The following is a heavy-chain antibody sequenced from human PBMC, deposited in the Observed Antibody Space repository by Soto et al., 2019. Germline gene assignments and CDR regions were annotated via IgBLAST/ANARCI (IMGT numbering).Heavy chain of an antibody. CDR3: ARLRGPYCSSTSCLYYFDD. CDR2: INPNNGGT. CDR1: GYTFTGYN. J-gene: IGHJ4*02. Sequence: QVQLVQSGAEVRKPGASVRVSCKAYGYTFTGYNMHWVRQAPGQGLEWMGWINPNNGGTDYARKFQVRVTMTRDTSISTAYMELSRLISDDTAVYYCARLRGPYCSSTSCLYYFDDWGQGTLVTVSS. V-gene: IGHV1-2*02. D-gene: IGHD2-2*01.